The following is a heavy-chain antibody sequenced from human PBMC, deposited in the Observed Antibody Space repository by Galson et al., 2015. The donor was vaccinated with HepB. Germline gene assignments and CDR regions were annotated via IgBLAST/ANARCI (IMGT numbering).Heavy chain of an antibody. J-gene: IGHJ5*02. V-gene: IGHV1-46*01. CDR3: ARTAEYSSGWGGTDWFDP. CDR2: INPSGGST. D-gene: IGHD6-19*01. CDR1: GYTFTSYY. Sequence: VKASCKASGYTFTSYYMHWVRQAPGQGLEWMGIINPSGGSTSYAQKFQGRVTMTRDTSTSTVYMELSSLRSEDTAVYYCARTAEYSSGWGGTDWFDPWGQGTLVTVSS.